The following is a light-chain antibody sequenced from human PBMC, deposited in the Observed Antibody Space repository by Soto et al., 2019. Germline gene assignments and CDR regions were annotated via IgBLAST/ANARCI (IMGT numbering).Light chain of an antibody. Sequence: EIVLTQSPGTLSLSPGERATLSCRASQSVSSSYLAWYQQKPGQAPRLLIYGASNRATGIPDRFSGSGSGTXFTLTISRLEPDDFAVYYCQQYGSSPLWTFGQGTKVEIK. CDR1: QSVSSSY. CDR3: QQYGSSPLWT. CDR2: GAS. J-gene: IGKJ1*01. V-gene: IGKV3-20*01.